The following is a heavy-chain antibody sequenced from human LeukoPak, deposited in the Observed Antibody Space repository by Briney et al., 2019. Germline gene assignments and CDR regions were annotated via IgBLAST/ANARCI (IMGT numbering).Heavy chain of an antibody. D-gene: IGHD4-11*01. V-gene: IGHV4-59*01. Sequence: SETLSLTCTVSGGSISSYYWNWIRQPPGKGLEWIGYIYYSGSTNYNPSLKSRVTISVDTSKNQFSLKLSSMTAADTAVYYCARGTTATYYFDYWGQGTLVTVSS. CDR1: GGSISSYY. CDR2: IYYSGST. J-gene: IGHJ4*02. CDR3: ARGTTATYYFDY.